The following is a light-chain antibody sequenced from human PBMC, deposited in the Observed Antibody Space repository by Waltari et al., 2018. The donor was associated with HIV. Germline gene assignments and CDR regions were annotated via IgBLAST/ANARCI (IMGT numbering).Light chain of an antibody. J-gene: IGLJ2*01. V-gene: IGLV3-21*04. CDR1: NIGGKS. CDR2: YDV. CDR3: QVWDRSSDHVV. Sequence: SYVLAQPPSVSVAPGKPATITCGGNNIGGKSVHWYQQKPGQAPVLVIYYDVDRPSGIPERFSGSNTWNTATLTISRVEAGDEADYYCQVWDRSSDHVVFGGGTKLTVL.